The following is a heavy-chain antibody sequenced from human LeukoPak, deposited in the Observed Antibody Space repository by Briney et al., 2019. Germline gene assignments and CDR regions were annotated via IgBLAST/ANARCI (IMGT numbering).Heavy chain of an antibody. CDR3: AKVPYGNYGFDY. V-gene: IGHV4-38-2*02. D-gene: IGHD3-16*01. J-gene: IGHJ4*02. CDR1: GYSITSGYY. Sequence: SETLSLTCTVSGYSITSGYYWGWIRQPPGKGLEWIGNIYHGGSTYYNPSLKSRVTISVDTSKNHFSLKLNSVTAADTAVYYCAKVPYGNYGFDYWGQGTLVTVSS. CDR2: IYHGGST.